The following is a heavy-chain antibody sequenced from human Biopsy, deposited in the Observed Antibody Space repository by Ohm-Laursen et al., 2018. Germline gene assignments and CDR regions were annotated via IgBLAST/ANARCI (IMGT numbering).Heavy chain of an antibody. CDR1: GASITSYY. Sequence: SETLSLTCTVSGASITSYYWSWIGQPAGKGLEWIGHTYKGGNTNHNPSLKSRVSMSVDTSKNQLSLTLRSVTAADTAVYYCARDLPSSYYYAMDVWGQGTTVTVSS. CDR3: ARDLPSSYYYAMDV. J-gene: IGHJ6*02. CDR2: TYKGGNT. V-gene: IGHV4-4*07.